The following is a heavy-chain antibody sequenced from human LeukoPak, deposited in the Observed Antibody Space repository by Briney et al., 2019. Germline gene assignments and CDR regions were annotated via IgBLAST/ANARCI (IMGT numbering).Heavy chain of an antibody. CDR3: ARDWDWKFAFDI. D-gene: IGHD1-1*01. J-gene: IGHJ3*02. CDR2: IKQDGSEK. Sequence: GGSLRLSCAASGFTSSSYWMSWVRQAPGKGLEWVANIKQDGSEKYYVDSVKGRFTISRDNAKNSLYLQMNSLRAEDTAVYYCARDWDWKFAFDIWGQGTMVTVSS. CDR1: GFTSSSYW. V-gene: IGHV3-7*01.